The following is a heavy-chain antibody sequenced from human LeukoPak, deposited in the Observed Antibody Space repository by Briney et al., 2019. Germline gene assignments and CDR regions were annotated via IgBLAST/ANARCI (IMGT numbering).Heavy chain of an antibody. CDR2: LRYDGSTA. CDR1: GFPLSSHG. CDR3: AKDPYGGTYPSYFDY. D-gene: IGHD1-26*01. V-gene: IGHV3-30*02. J-gene: IGHJ4*02. Sequence: GGSLRLSCAASGFPLSSHGMNWVRQAPGKGLDWVAFLRYDGSTAFYEDSVKGRFTISRDSSKNTLYLQMNSLTPADTAIYYCAKDPYGGTYPSYFDYWGQGTVVAVSS.